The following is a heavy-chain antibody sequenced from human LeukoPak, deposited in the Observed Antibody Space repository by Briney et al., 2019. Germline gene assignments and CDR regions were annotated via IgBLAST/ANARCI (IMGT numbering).Heavy chain of an antibody. CDR1: GYSVSSSGYY. CDR2: TYYSGTT. Sequence: PSETLSLTCIVSGYSVSSSGYYWGWIRQPPGKGLEWIGNTYYSGTTYYNPSLKSRATISIDTSKNQFSLKLSSVTAADTALYYCARGIQLWPRGAFDIWGQGTMVTVSS. J-gene: IGHJ3*02. V-gene: IGHV4-39*07. CDR3: ARGIQLWPRGAFDI. D-gene: IGHD5-18*01.